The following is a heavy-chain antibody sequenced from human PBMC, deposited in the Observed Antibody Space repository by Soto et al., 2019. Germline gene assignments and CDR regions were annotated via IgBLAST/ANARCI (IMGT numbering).Heavy chain of an antibody. J-gene: IGHJ6*03. D-gene: IGHD3-9*01. Sequence: PGGSLRLSCAASGFTVSSNYMSWVRQAPGKGLEWVSVIYSGGSTYYADSVKGRFTISRDNSKNTLYLQMNSLRAEDTAVYYCAVTPFDRRYMDVWGKGTTVTVSS. V-gene: IGHV3-66*01. CDR2: IYSGGST. CDR3: AVTPFDRRYMDV. CDR1: GFTVSSNY.